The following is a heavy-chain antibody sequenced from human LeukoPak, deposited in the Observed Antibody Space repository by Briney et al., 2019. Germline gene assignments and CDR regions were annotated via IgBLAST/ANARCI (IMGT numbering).Heavy chain of an antibody. CDR2: ISSSSSTI. CDR3: ARSPSDSCVGHSRFYYDIDV. CDR1: GSNFRNHS. D-gene: IGHD2-21*01. J-gene: IGHJ6*03. Sequence: PGGALRLSCGAPGSNFRNHSINSVRQAPGKGLEWVSYISSSSSTIYYADSVKGRFTISSDNAKNSVYMQLSSLRSDDTAVYYCARSPSDSCVGHSRFYYDIDVWGKGTTVTVSS. V-gene: IGHV3-48*04.